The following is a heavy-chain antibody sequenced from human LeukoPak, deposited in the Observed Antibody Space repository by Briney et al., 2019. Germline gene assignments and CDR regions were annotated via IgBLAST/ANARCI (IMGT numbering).Heavy chain of an antibody. CDR1: GFTFSSYS. CDR2: ISSSSTI. CDR3: AREALIAVAGTFDY. Sequence: PGGSLRLSCAASGFTFSSYSMNWVRQAPGKGLEWVSYISSSSTIYYADSVKGRFTISRDNAKNSLYLQMDSLRAEDTAVYYRAREALIAVAGTFDYWGQGTLVTVSS. J-gene: IGHJ4*02. D-gene: IGHD6-19*01. V-gene: IGHV3-48*01.